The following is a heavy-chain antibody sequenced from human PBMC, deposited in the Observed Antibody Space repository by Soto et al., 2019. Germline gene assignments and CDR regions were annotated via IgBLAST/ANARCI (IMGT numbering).Heavy chain of an antibody. Sequence: GGSLRLSCAASGFTFSSYSMNWVRQAPGKGLEWVSYISSSSSTIYYADSVKGRFTISRDNAKNSLYLQMNSLRDEDTAVYYCARDLKDTAMWRYGMDVWGQGTTVTVSS. J-gene: IGHJ6*02. CDR2: ISSSSSTI. V-gene: IGHV3-48*02. CDR1: GFTFSSYS. D-gene: IGHD5-18*01. CDR3: ARDLKDTAMWRYGMDV.